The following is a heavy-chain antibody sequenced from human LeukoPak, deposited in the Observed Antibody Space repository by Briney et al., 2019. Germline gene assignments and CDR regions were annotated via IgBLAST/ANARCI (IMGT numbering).Heavy chain of an antibody. CDR1: GGSVSGYY. J-gene: IGHJ4*02. CDR2: ISHRGRT. CDR3: ATIPLYFLEPIDY. Sequence: RSSETLSLTCAVYGGSVSGYYWSWIRQPPGKGLEWIGEISHRGRTHYNPSLKGRVTMSVDTSKNQFALEVDSVTAADTAVYYCATIPLYFLEPIDYWGQGILVTVSS. D-gene: IGHD3-3*01. V-gene: IGHV4-34*01.